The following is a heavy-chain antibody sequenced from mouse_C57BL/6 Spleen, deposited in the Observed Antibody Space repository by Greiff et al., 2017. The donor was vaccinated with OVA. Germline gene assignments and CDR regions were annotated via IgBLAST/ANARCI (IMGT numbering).Heavy chain of an antibody. Sequence: QVQLQQSGAELVKPGASVKLSCKASGYTFTEYTIHWVKQRSGQGLEWIGWFYPGSGSIKYNEKFKDKATLTADKSSSTVYMELSRLTSEDSAVYFCARHERGDYYGSSFLYFDYWGQGTTLIVSS. CDR3: ARHERGDYYGSSFLYFDY. CDR1: GYTFTEYT. J-gene: IGHJ2*01. V-gene: IGHV1-62-2*01. D-gene: IGHD1-1*01. CDR2: FYPGSGSI.